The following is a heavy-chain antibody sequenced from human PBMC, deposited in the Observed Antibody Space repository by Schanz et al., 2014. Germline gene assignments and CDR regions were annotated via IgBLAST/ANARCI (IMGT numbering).Heavy chain of an antibody. Sequence: EVQLVESGGGLAQPGGSLRLSCAASGFSFSTYAMNWVRQAPGKGLEWVSLISGRGDSTHYADSVKGRFTISRDNSRXXXXXQMNSLXXXXXXXXXXXKHRHYADNNGYPGIDYWGQGTLVTVS. V-gene: IGHV3-23*04. CDR1: GFSFSTYA. CDR3: XKHRHYADNNGYPGIDY. J-gene: IGHJ4*02. D-gene: IGHD3-16*01. CDR2: ISGRGDST.